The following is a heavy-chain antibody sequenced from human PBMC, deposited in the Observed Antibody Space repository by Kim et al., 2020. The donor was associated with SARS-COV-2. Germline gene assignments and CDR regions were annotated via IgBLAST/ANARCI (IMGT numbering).Heavy chain of an antibody. D-gene: IGHD3-10*01. J-gene: IGHJ5*02. Sequence: LRETLSLTCAVSGGSISSSNWWSWVRQPPGKGLEWIGEIYHSGSTNYNPSLKSRVTISVDKSKNQFSLKLSSVTAADTAVYYCARRFGELFTYSHNWFDPWGQGTLVTVSS. CDR1: GGSISSSNW. CDR2: IYHSGST. CDR3: ARRFGELFTYSHNWFDP. V-gene: IGHV4-4*02.